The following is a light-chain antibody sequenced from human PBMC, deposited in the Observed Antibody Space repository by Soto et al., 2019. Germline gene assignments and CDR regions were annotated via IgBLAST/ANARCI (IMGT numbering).Light chain of an antibody. CDR1: SSDVGGYNY. Sequence: QSALTQPASVSGSPGQSITISCTGTSSDVGGYNYVSWYQQHPGKAPKLMIYDVSNRPSGVSNRFSGSKSGNTASPTISGLQAEHESDYYCSSYTSSSTYVSGTGTKVTVL. CDR2: DVS. V-gene: IGLV2-14*01. CDR3: SSYTSSSTYV. J-gene: IGLJ1*01.